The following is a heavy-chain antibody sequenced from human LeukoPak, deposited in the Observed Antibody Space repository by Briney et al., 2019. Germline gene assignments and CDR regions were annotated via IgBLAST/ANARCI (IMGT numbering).Heavy chain of an antibody. CDR3: ARDGLCGGDCSTGAFDI. Sequence: GASVKVSCKASGYTFTSYGISWVRQAPGQGLEWMGWISAYNGNTNYAQKLQGRVTMTRDTSISTAYMELSRLRSDDTAVYYCARDGLCGGDCSTGAFDIWGQGTMVTVSS. J-gene: IGHJ3*02. CDR2: ISAYNGNT. D-gene: IGHD2-21*02. CDR1: GYTFTSYG. V-gene: IGHV1-18*01.